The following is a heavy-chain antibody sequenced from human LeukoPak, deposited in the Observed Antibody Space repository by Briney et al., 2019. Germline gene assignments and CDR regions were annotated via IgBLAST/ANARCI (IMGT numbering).Heavy chain of an antibody. CDR2: IYPGDSDT. CDR3: ARHGITMVRGVILLYGMDV. D-gene: IGHD3-10*01. V-gene: IGHV5-51*01. CDR1: GYSFTSYW. J-gene: IGHJ6*02. Sequence: GESLKISCKGSGYSFTSYWIGWVRQMPGKGLEWMGIIYPGDSDTRYGPSFQGQVTISADKSISTAYLQWSSLKASDTAMYYCARHGITMVRGVILLYGMDVWGQGTTVTVSS.